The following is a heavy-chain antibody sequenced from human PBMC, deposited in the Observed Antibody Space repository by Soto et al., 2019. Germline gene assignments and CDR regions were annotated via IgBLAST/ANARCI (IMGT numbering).Heavy chain of an antibody. CDR2: ITPIFGAA. V-gene: IGHV1-69*12. J-gene: IGHJ5*02. CDR1: GGTFSSYA. CDR3: ARDGIAARPIAWFDP. Sequence: QVQLVQSGAEVKKPGSSVKVSCKASGGTFSSYAIRWVRQAPGQGLEWMGGITPIFGAADYAQKFQGRVPMTADESTSTAYMDLSSLRSEDTAVYYCARDGIAARPIAWFDPWGQGTLVTVSS. D-gene: IGHD6-6*01.